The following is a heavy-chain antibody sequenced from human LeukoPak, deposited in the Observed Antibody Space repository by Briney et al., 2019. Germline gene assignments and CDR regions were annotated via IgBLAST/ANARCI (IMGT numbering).Heavy chain of an antibody. J-gene: IGHJ6*02. CDR1: GGSISSYY. CDR2: TYYSGST. CDR3: ARGSLKPEIGSNYGPAGMDV. D-gene: IGHD5-18*01. Sequence: SETLSLTCTVSGGSISSYYWNWIRQPPGRGLEWIGCTYYSGSTNSNPSLKSRVTISVSTSKNQVSLKLSSVTAADTPVYYCARGSLKPEIGSNYGPAGMDVWGQRTTVTV. V-gene: IGHV4-59*01.